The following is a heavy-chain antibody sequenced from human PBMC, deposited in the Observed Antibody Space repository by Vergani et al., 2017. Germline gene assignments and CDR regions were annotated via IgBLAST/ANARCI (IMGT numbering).Heavy chain of an antibody. CDR2: IYTSGST. D-gene: IGHD1/OR15-1a*01. V-gene: IGHV4-61*02. Sequence: QVQLQESGPGLVKPSQTLSLTCTVSGGSISSGSYYWSWIRQPAGKGLEWIGRIYTSGSTNYNPSLKSRVTMSVDTSKNQFSLKLSSVTAADTAVYYCARGDQQIGWFDPWGQGTLVTVSS. CDR1: GGSISSGSYY. J-gene: IGHJ5*02. CDR3: ARGDQQIGWFDP.